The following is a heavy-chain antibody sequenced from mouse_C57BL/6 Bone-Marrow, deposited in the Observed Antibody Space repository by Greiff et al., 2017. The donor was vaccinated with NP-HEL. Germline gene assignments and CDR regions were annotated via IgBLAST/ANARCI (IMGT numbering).Heavy chain of an antibody. V-gene: IGHV1-81*01. J-gene: IGHJ4*01. Sequence: VKLVESGAELARPGASVKLSCKASGYTFTSYGISWVKQRTGQGLEWIGEIYPRSGNTYYNEKFKGKATLTADKSSSTAYMELRSLTSEDSAVYFCAREGGHYAMDYWGQGTSVTVSS. CDR3: AREGGHYAMDY. CDR2: IYPRSGNT. CDR1: GYTFTSYG.